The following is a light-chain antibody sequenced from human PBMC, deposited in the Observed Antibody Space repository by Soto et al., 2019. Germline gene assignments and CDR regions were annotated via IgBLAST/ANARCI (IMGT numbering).Light chain of an antibody. CDR1: QTVFTK. CDR3: QQYYFWLGWT. J-gene: IGKJ1*01. Sequence: EVVMTQSPATLSVSPGERATLSCRASQTVFTKLAWYQQKPGQAPRLLMYDASTRATGVPARFSGSGSGTEFTLTISSLQSEDFALYYCQQYYFWLGWTFGRGTKVDIK. CDR2: DAS. V-gene: IGKV3-15*01.